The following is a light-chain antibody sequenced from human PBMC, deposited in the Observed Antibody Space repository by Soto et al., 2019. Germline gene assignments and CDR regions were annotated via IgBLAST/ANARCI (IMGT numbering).Light chain of an antibody. J-gene: IGLJ2*01. Sequence: QSVLTQPPSASGTPGQRVSISCSGGSSNIGNNYVYWYQHLPGTAPKLLIYTNNQRPSGVPDRFSASKSGTSATLAISGLWSEDEADYYCAAWDDSLNSVIFGGGTKVTVL. V-gene: IGLV1-47*03. CDR1: SSNIGNNY. CDR2: TNN. CDR3: AAWDDSLNSVI.